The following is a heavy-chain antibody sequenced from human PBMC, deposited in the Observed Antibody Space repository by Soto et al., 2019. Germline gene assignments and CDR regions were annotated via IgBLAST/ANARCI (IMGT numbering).Heavy chain of an antibody. CDR2: INAGNGNT. J-gene: IGHJ5*02. Sequence: QVQLVQSGAEVKKPGASVKVSCKASGYTFTSYAMHWVRQAPGQRLEWMGWINAGNGNTKYSQKFQGRVTITRDTAASTSYMELSSLRSEDTAVYYCARDPRVSYRSSTSCPEIGWFDPGGQGTRVTVSS. V-gene: IGHV1-3*01. D-gene: IGHD2-2*01. CDR1: GYTFTSYA. CDR3: ARDPRVSYRSSTSCPEIGWFDP.